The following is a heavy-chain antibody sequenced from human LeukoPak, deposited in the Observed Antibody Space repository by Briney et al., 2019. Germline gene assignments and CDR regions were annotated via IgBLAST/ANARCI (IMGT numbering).Heavy chain of an antibody. CDR1: GFTFSNYW. V-gene: IGHV3-7*05. Sequence: TGGSLRLSCAASGFTFSNYWMIWVRQAPGKGLEWVGNIKQDRSEKRYADSVRGRFSISRDNAQTSLYLQMNSLRAEDTAVYYCARASDPWLQLTWGQGTLVTVSS. CDR3: ARASDPWLQLT. D-gene: IGHD5-24*01. J-gene: IGHJ5*02. CDR2: IKQDRSEK.